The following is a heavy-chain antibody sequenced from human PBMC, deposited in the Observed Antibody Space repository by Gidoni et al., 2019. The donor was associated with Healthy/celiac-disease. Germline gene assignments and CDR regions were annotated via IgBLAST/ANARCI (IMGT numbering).Heavy chain of an antibody. V-gene: IGHV3-23*01. CDR3: AKFGYSGYDEGWDFDY. CDR1: GFTFSRHA. J-gene: IGHJ4*02. D-gene: IGHD5-12*01. Sequence: EVQLLESGGGLVQPGGSLSLSCAASGFTFSRHAMSWVRQAPGKGREWVSAISGSGGSTYYADSVKGRFTISRDNSKNTLYLQMNSLRAEDTAVYYCAKFGYSGYDEGWDFDYWGQGTLVTVSS. CDR2: ISGSGGST.